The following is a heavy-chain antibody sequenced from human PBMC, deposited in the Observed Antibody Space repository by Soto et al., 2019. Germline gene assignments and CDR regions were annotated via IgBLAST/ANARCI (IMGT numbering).Heavy chain of an antibody. V-gene: IGHV3-64D*06. CDR2: VSTSGRST. CDR1: GFIFSEST. J-gene: IGHJ4*02. Sequence: GGSLRLSCSASGFIFSESTIYWVRQVPGKGPEAISAVSTSGRSTYYADSVKDRFTISRDNSKNTLFLQMGSLRPEDTAIYYCVKQAHGLDGVAFDYWGQGTQVTVYS. D-gene: IGHD2-15*01. CDR3: VKQAHGLDGVAFDY.